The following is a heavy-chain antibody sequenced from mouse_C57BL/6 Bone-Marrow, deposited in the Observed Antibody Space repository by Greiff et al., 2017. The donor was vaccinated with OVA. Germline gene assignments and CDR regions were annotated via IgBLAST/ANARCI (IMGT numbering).Heavy chain of an antibody. D-gene: IGHD2-1*01. Sequence: QVQLKQSGAELVKPGASVKLSCKASGYTFTSYWMHWVKQRPGQGLEWIGMIHPNSGSTNYNEKFKSKATLTVDKSSSTAYMQLSSLTSEDSAVYYCAIYPWYFDVWGTGTTVTVSS. CDR2: IHPNSGST. CDR1: GYTFTSYW. V-gene: IGHV1-64*01. J-gene: IGHJ1*03. CDR3: AIYPWYFDV.